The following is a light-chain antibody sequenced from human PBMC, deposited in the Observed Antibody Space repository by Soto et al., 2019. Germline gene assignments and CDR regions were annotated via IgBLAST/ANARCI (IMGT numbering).Light chain of an antibody. CDR3: LQDYNYPST. Sequence: AIQMTQSPLSLSASVGDRVTITCRASQDIGKDLGWYQQKPGEAPELLISVASTLESGVPSRFSGSGSGTDFSLTISSLQPEDFANYYCLQDYNYPSTFGQGTKV. V-gene: IGKV1-6*01. CDR2: VAS. CDR1: QDIGKD. J-gene: IGKJ1*01.